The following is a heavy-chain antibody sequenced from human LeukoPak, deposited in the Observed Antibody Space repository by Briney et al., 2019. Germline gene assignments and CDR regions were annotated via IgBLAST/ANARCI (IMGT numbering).Heavy chain of an antibody. V-gene: IGHV3-7*01. D-gene: IGHD3-10*01. CDR3: ARDGRTYYGLLY. CDR1: GFTFSTYA. Sequence: PGGSLRLSCAASGFTFSTYALTWVRQAPGKGLEWVANIKQDGSEKYYVDSVKGRFTISRDNAKNSLYLQMNSLRAEDTAVYYCARDGRTYYGLLYWGQGTLVTVSS. J-gene: IGHJ4*02. CDR2: IKQDGSEK.